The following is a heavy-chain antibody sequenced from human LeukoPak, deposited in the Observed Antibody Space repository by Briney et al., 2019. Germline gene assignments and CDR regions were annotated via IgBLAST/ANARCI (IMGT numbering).Heavy chain of an antibody. CDR3: AKEPEYDYSNSYFHY. D-gene: IGHD4-11*01. CDR1: GFTFSSYS. Sequence: GGSLRLSCAASGFTFSSYSMIWVRQAPGKGLEWVSYISSSASSIYYSDSVKGRFTISRDNAKNSLYLQVNSLRAADTAVYYCAKEPEYDYSNSYFHYLGHRTHVTGSS. V-gene: IGHV3-48*01. CDR2: ISSSASSI. J-gene: IGHJ4*01.